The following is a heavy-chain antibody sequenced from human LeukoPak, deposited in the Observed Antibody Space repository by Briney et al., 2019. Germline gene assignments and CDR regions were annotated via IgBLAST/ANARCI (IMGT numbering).Heavy chain of an antibody. CDR2: VHLNGAT. D-gene: IGHD1-26*01. CDR1: GRSITTTNW. Sequence: PSETLSLTCAVSGRSITTTNWWSWVRQPPGKGLEWIGEVHLNGATNYNPSLESRFSMSIDKSNNHLSLEVTSVTAADTAMYYCTRESGAFSPFGFWGQGTLVTVSS. CDR3: TRESGAFSPFGF. V-gene: IGHV4-4*02. J-gene: IGHJ4*02.